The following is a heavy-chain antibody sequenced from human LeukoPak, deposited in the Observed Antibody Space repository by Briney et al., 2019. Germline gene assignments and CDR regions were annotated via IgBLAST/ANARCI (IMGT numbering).Heavy chain of an antibody. CDR1: GFTFSSYE. CDR3: ARDPYYGDYVV. J-gene: IGHJ4*02. D-gene: IGHD4-17*01. Sequence: PGGSLRLSCAASGFTFSSYEMNWVRQAPGKGLEWVSYISSSGSTIYYADSVKGRFTISRDNAQNSLYLQMNSLRAEDTAVYYCARDPYYGDYVVWGQGTLVTVSS. CDR2: ISSSGSTI. V-gene: IGHV3-48*03.